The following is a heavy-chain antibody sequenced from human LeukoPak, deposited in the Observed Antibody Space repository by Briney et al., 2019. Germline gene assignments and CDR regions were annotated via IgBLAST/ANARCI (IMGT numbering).Heavy chain of an antibody. CDR3: ASAPVSHYGSGSYKPYYYYGMDV. D-gene: IGHD3-10*01. J-gene: IGHJ6*02. CDR1: GGSISSYY. V-gene: IGHV4-59*01. Sequence: KPSETLSLTCTVSGGSISSYYWSWIRQPPGKGLEWIAYIYYSGSTNYNPSLKSRVTISVDTSKNQFSLKLSSVTAADTAVYYCASAPVSHYGSGSYKPYYYYGMDVWGQGTTVTVSS. CDR2: IYYSGST.